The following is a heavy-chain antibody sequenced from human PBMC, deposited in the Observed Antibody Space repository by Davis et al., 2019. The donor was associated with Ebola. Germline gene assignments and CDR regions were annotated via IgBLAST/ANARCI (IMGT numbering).Heavy chain of an antibody. V-gene: IGHV3-73*01. CDR3: TSTLGGMDV. CDR2: SRSKANSYAT. CDR1: GFTFSGSA. D-gene: IGHD7-27*01. Sequence: GESLKISCAASGFTFSGSAMHWVRQASGKGLEWVGRSRSKANSYATAYAASVKGRFTIFRDDSKNTAYLQMNSLKTEDTAVYYCTSTLGGMDVWGQGTTVTVSS. J-gene: IGHJ6*02.